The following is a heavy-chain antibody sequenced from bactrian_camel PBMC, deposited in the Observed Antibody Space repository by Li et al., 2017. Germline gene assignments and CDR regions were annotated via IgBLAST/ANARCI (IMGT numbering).Heavy chain of an antibody. V-gene: IGHV3S55*01. Sequence: HVQLVESGGGSVQAGGSLRLSCAVSGSTDGTWCMAWFRQGPGKEREGVATISPDGSTRYADSVKGRFTISRDNARNTLYLQLNRLKPEDTAMYYCAAGPRVGFSWRPCGFDGYAYWGQGTQVTVS. CDR2: ISPDGST. CDR3: AAGPRVGFSWRPCGFDGYAY. D-gene: IGHD6*01. J-gene: IGHJ4*01. CDR1: GSTDGTWC.